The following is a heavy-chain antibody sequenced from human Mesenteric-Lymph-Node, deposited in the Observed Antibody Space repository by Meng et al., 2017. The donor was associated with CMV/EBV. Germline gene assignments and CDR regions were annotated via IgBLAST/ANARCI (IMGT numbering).Heavy chain of an antibody. CDR2: ISYGGSD. V-gene: IGHV3-30*04. CDR1: GFAFYNYA. J-gene: IGHJ6*02. Sequence: GRSLRLSCAASGFAFYNYAMHWVRQAPGKGLEWVAIISYGGSDDYADSVKGRFTISRDNGKNTLFLQISNLRVEDTAVYYCARDSYGMDVWGQGTTVTVSS. CDR3: ARDSYGMDV.